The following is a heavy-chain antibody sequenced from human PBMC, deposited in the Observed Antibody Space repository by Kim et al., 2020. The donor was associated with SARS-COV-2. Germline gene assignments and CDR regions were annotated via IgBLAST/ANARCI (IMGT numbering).Heavy chain of an antibody. CDR3: ARARFSWLVRGGRTQEYFQH. D-gene: IGHD6-19*01. Sequence: ASVKVSCKASGYTFTGYYMHWVRQAPGQGLEWMGWINPNSGGTNYAQKFQGRVTMTRDTSISTAYMELSRLRSDDTAVYYCARARFSWLVRGGRTQEYFQHWGQGSLVTVSS. J-gene: IGHJ1*01. CDR2: INPNSGGT. CDR1: GYTFTGYY. V-gene: IGHV1-2*02.